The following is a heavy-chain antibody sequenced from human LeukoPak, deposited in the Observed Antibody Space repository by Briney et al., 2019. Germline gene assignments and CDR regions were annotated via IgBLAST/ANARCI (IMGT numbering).Heavy chain of an antibody. CDR1: GGSISSYY. J-gene: IGHJ6*02. CDR2: IYYSGST. D-gene: IGHD1-26*01. V-gene: IGHV4-59*01. Sequence: SETLSLTCTVSGGSISSYYWSWIRQPPGKGLEWIGYIYYSGSTNYNPSLKSRVTISVDTSKNQFSLKLSSVTAADTAVYYCAGSASGLDGMDVWGQGTTVTVSS. CDR3: AGSASGLDGMDV.